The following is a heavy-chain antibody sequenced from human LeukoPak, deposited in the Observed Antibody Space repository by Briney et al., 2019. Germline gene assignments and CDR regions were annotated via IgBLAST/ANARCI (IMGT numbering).Heavy chain of an antibody. CDR2: ISYDRSNK. CDR1: GFTFSSYD. Sequence: GGSLRLSCAASGFTFSSYDMHWVRQAPGKGLEWVAVISYDRSNKYYADSVKGRFTISRDNSMNTLYLQMNSLRAEDTAVYYCAKDSITGTVRYFDYWGQGTLVTVSS. J-gene: IGHJ4*02. V-gene: IGHV3-30*18. CDR3: AKDSITGTVRYFDY. D-gene: IGHD1-7*01.